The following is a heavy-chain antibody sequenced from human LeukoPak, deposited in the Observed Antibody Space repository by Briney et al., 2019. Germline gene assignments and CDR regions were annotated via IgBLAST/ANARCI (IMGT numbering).Heavy chain of an antibody. CDR1: GGTFSSYA. D-gene: IGHD6-13*01. CDR2: IVPIFGTA. CDR3: ARVPAAADRKTYYYYYMDV. Sequence: SVKVSCKASGGTFSSYAISWVRQAPGQGLEWMGGIVPIFGTANYAQKFQGRVTITTDESTSTAYMELSSLRSEDTAVYYCARVPAAADRKTYYYYYMDVWGRGTTVTVSS. J-gene: IGHJ6*03. V-gene: IGHV1-69*05.